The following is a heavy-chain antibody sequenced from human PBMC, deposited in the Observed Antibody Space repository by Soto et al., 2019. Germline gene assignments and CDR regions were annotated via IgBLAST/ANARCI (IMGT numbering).Heavy chain of an antibody. V-gene: IGHV4-30-2*01. CDR1: GGSISSGGYS. CDR2: IYHSGST. J-gene: IGHJ4*02. CDR3: ASSPGNTLDY. Sequence: SETLSLTCAVSGGSISSGGYSWNWIRQPPGKGLELIGYIYHSGSTYYNPSLKSRVTISVDRSKNQFSLKLSSVTAADTAVYYCASSPGNTLDYWGQGTPVTVSS. D-gene: IGHD3-10*01.